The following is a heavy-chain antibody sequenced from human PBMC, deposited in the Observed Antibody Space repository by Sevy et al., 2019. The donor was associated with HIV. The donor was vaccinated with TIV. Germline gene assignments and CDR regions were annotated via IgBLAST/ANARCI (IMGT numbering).Heavy chain of an antibody. D-gene: IGHD3-3*01. CDR3: ARHALFTIFGVVIDPKMYYFDY. V-gene: IGHV4-39*01. CDR2: INYSGST. J-gene: IGHJ4*02. Sequence: SETLSLTCTVSDGSISNNNYYWGWIRQSPGKGLEWIGTINYSGSTDYNPSLKSRVTISVDTSKNQFSLKLSSVTAADTAGYYCARHALFTIFGVVIDPKMYYFDYWGQGTQVTVSS. CDR1: DGSISNNNYY.